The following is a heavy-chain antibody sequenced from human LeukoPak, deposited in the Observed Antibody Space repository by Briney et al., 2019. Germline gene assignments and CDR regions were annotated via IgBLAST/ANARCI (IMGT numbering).Heavy chain of an antibody. CDR3: ASARITMVRGVPNAFDI. J-gene: IGHJ3*02. CDR2: INHGGST. V-gene: IGHV4-34*01. Sequence: PSETLSLTCAVYGGSFSAYYWNWIRQPPGKGLEWIGEINHGGSTNYNPSLKSRVTISVDKSKNQFSLKLSSVTAADTAVYYCASARITMVRGVPNAFDIWGQGTMVTVSS. D-gene: IGHD3-10*01. CDR1: GGSFSAYY.